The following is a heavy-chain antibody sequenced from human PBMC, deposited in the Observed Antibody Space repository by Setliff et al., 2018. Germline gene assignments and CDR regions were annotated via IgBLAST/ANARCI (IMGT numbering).Heavy chain of an antibody. Sequence: ASVKVSCKASGYTFTSYALHWLRQAPGQRLEWMAYINGGNGNTHYSQKFRGRVTVTRDTSASTVFMELSTLSSEDTAVYYCAREVYDILTGYSYWYFDLWGRGTLVTGSS. J-gene: IGHJ2*01. V-gene: IGHV1-3*01. CDR1: GYTFTSYA. CDR2: INGGNGNT. D-gene: IGHD3-9*01. CDR3: AREVYDILTGYSYWYFDL.